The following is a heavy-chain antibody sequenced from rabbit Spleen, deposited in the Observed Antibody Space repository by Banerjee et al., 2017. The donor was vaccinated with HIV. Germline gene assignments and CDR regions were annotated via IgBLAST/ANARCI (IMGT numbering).Heavy chain of an antibody. J-gene: IGHJ6*01. CDR3: MRVGVSYPL. Sequence: QEQLVESGGGLVQPGGSLKLSCKASGFSFSSSHWISWVRQAPGKGLEWIACIYTGSSGSTYYATWAKGRFTISKASSTTVTLQMTSLTAADTATYFCMRVGVSYPLWGPGTLVTVS. V-gene: IGHV1S45*01. CDR1: GFSFSSSHW. CDR2: IYTGSSGST. D-gene: IGHD6-1*01.